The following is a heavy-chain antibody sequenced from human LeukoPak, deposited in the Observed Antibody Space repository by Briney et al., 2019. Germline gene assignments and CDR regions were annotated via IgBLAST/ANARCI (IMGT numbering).Heavy chain of an antibody. CDR1: GYNFTIYW. Sequence: GESLKISCKGSGYNFTIYWIGWGRQMPGKGLEWMGIIYPGDSDTRYSPSFQGQVTISADKSISTAYLQWSSLKASDTAIYYCAIFDFLFGEITQWFDPWGQGTPVTVSS. CDR3: AIFDFLFGEITQWFDP. D-gene: IGHD3-16*01. J-gene: IGHJ5*02. CDR2: IYPGDSDT. V-gene: IGHV5-51*01.